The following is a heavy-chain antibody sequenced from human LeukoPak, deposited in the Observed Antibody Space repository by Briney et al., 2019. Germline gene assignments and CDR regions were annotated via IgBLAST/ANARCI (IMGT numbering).Heavy chain of an antibody. D-gene: IGHD6-13*01. J-gene: IGHJ4*02. Sequence: SETLSLTCTVSGGSISSSSYYWGWIRQPPGKGLEWIGSIYYSGSTYYNPSLKSRVTILVDTSKNQFSLKLSSVTAADTAVDYCARVLTRYSSSWPSFDYWAREPWSPSPQ. V-gene: IGHV4-39*07. CDR2: IYYSGST. CDR1: GGSISSSSYY. CDR3: ARVLTRYSSSWPSFDY.